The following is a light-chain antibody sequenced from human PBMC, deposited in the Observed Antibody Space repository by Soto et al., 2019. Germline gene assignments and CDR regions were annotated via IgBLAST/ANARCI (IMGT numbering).Light chain of an antibody. Sequence: DILMTQSPSTLSASVGDRVTITCRASQSINTCLAWYQQKPGEAPKLLLPEGSTYERGVPSRCSGSGSGTEFTLTISSLQPDDFAAFYCQQYNTYSRTFGQGTKVEVK. CDR1: QSINTC. CDR2: EGS. CDR3: QQYNTYSRT. J-gene: IGKJ1*01. V-gene: IGKV1-5*03.